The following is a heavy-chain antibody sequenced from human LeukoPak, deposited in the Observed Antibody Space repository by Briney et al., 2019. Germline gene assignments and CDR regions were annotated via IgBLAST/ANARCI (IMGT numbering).Heavy chain of an antibody. CDR3: ARERRITMVQSAFDI. V-gene: IGHV4-59*01. CDR1: GGSISSYY. Sequence: SETLSLTCTVSGGSISSYYWSWIRQPPGKGLEWIGYIYYSGSTNYNPSLKSRVTISVDTSKNQFSLKLSSVTAADTAVYYCARERRITMVQSAFDIWGQGTMVTVSS. J-gene: IGHJ3*02. CDR2: IYYSGST. D-gene: IGHD3-10*01.